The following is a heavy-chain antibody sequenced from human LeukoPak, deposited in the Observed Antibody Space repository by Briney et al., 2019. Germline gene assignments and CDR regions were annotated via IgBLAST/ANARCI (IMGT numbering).Heavy chain of an antibody. V-gene: IGHV1-18*04. CDR2: IRAYNGNT. CDR1: GYTFTSYG. D-gene: IGHD3-10*01. Sequence: ASEKVSCKASGYTFTSYGISWVRQAPGQGLECMGWIRAYNGNTNYAQKLQGRVTMTTDTSTSTAYMELRSLRSDDTAVYYCARAPAALLWFGESGNFDYWGQGALVTVSS. CDR3: ARAPAALLWFGESGNFDY. J-gene: IGHJ4*02.